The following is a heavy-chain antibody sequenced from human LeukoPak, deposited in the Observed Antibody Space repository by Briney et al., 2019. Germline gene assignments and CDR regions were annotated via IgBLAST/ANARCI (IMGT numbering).Heavy chain of an antibody. Sequence: GASVKVSCKASGYTFTGYYLHWVRQAPGQGLEWMGWINPNTGSTNYAQKFQGRVTMTRDTSISTAYMELSRLRSDVPAVYYCARSQYELSYFDYWGQGTLVTVSS. CDR2: INPNTGST. J-gene: IGHJ4*02. V-gene: IGHV1-2*02. D-gene: IGHD1-26*01. CDR1: GYTFTGYY. CDR3: ARSQYELSYFDY.